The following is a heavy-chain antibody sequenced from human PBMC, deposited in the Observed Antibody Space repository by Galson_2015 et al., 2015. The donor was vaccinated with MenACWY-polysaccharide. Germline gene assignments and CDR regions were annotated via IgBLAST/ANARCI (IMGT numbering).Heavy chain of an antibody. J-gene: IGHJ3*02. D-gene: IGHD3-3*01. CDR1: GFTFSSYG. Sequence: SLRLSCAASGFTFSSYGMHWVRQAPGKGLEWVAFIRYDGSNKYYADSVKGRFTISRDNSKNTLYLQMNSLRAEDTAVYYCAKGMYDFWRLGAFDIWGQGAMVTVSS. V-gene: IGHV3-30*02. CDR2: IRYDGSNK. CDR3: AKGMYDFWRLGAFDI.